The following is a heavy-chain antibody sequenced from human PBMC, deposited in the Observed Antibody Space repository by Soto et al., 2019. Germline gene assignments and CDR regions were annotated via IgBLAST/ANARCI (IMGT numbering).Heavy chain of an antibody. CDR2: VVGSGGTT. D-gene: IGHD3-3*01. Sequence: GGSLRLSCAASGFTFSNYAMSWVRQAPGKGLEWVSGVVGSGGTTHYADSVKGRFTISRDNSKNSLYLQMNRLRAEDTAVYYCTKMPFYDFWSPRKKVYYAMDVWGQGTTVTVSS. J-gene: IGHJ6*02. CDR1: GFTFSNYA. CDR3: TKMPFYDFWSPRKKVYYAMDV. V-gene: IGHV3-23*01.